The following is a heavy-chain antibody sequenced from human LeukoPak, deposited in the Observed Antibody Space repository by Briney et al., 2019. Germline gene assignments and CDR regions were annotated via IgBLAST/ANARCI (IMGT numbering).Heavy chain of an antibody. Sequence: GGSLRLSCAASGFTFSNAWMSWVRQAPGKGLEWVGRIKSKTDGGTTDYAAPVKGRFTISRDDSKNTLYLQMNSLRAEDTAVYYCAKDNEWLAEQMDVWGKGTRSPSPQ. V-gene: IGHV3-15*01. J-gene: IGHJ6*04. CDR2: IKSKTDGGTT. CDR3: AKDNEWLAEQMDV. CDR1: GFTFSNAW. D-gene: IGHD6-19*01.